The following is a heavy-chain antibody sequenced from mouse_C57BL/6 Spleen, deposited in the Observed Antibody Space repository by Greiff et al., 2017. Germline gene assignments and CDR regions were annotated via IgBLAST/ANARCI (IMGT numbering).Heavy chain of an antibody. CDR3: ASEIWHFDY. Sequence: QVQLQQSGAELMKPGASVKLSCKASGYTFTGYWIEWVKQRPGHGLEWIGEILPGSGSTNYNEKFKGKATFTAYTSSNTAYMQLSSLTTEDSAIYYYASEIWHFDYWGQGTTLTVSS. J-gene: IGHJ2*01. CDR2: ILPGSGST. CDR1: GYTFTGYW. V-gene: IGHV1-9*01.